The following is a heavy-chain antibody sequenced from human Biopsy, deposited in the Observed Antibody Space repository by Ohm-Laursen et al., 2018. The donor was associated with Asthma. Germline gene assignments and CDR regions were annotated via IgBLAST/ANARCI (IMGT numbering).Heavy chain of an antibody. Sequence: SVTLSLTCSVSGGSISSGGYWTWIRQPPGEGLEWIGYVFYGGATNYNPSLKSRVTISVDTSKNQFFLRLSSVTAADTAVYYFARAQDYYDSRGYYRSFDYWGQGTLVTVSS. J-gene: IGHJ4*02. CDR2: VFYGGAT. CDR1: GGSISSGGY. D-gene: IGHD3-22*01. V-gene: IGHV4-61*08. CDR3: ARAQDYYDSRGYYRSFDY.